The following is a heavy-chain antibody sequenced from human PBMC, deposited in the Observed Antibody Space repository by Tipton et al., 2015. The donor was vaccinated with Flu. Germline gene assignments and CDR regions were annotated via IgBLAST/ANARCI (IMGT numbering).Heavy chain of an antibody. CDR1: GGSISSSSYY. CDR2: IYYSGST. Sequence: LRLSCTVSGGSISSSSYYWGWIRQPPGKGLEWIGSIYYSGSTYYNPSLKSRVTISVDTSKNQFSLKLSSVTAADTAVYYCARDRGNYYDFDYWGQGTLVTVSS. V-gene: IGHV4-39*02. D-gene: IGHD3-22*01. J-gene: IGHJ4*02. CDR3: ARDRGNYYDFDY.